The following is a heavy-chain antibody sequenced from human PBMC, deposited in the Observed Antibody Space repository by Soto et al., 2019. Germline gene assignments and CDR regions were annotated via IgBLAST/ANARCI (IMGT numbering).Heavy chain of an antibody. V-gene: IGHV3-72*01. J-gene: IGHJ4*02. CDR2: SRNRGKSFTT. Sequence: EVPLVESGGGLVQPGGSLRLSCAASGFTLSDHYLDWVRQAPGKGLEWGGRSRNRGKSFTTAYAASVRGRFTFSRDDSTNSLYLQMNSLKTDDTAVYYCASASTPDSTGCDYGGEGTLVTVSS. CDR1: GFTLSDHY. D-gene: IGHD3-3*01. CDR3: ASASTPDSTGCDY.